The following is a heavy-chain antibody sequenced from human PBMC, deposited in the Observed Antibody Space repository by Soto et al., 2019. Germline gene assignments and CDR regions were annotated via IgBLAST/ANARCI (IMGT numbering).Heavy chain of an antibody. CDR1: GGSVRSGTYY. V-gene: IGHV4-61*03. CDR2: IYYSGDT. J-gene: IGHJ6*02. Sequence: PSETLSLTCIVSGGSVRSGTYYWSWIRQSPGKWLEWIGYIYYSGDTNYNPSLKSRVTVSVDTSQNRFSLKLRSVTAADTAVYFCARALRGYDWNRRTDYFHGLDVWGQGTTVTVSS. D-gene: IGHD1-20*01. CDR3: ARALRGYDWNRRTDYFHGLDV.